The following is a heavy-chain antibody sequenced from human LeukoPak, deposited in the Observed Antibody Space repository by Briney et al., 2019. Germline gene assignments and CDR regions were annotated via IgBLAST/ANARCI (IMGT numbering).Heavy chain of an antibody. J-gene: IGHJ4*02. D-gene: IGHD3-22*01. V-gene: IGHV4-34*01. CDR3: ARLPPYYYDSSGYY. CDR2: INHSGST. CDR1: GGSFSGYY. Sequence: SPETLSLTCAVYGGSFSGYYWSWIRQPPGKGLEWIGEINHSGSTNYNPSLKSRVTISVDTSKNQFSLKLSSVTAADTAVYYCARLPPYYYDSSGYYWGQGTLVTVSS.